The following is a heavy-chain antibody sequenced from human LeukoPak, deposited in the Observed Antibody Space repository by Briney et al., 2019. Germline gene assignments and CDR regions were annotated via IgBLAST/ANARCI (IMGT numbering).Heavy chain of an antibody. Sequence: SETPSLTCTVSGGSISSGGYYWSWIRQPPGKGLEWIGYIYHSGSTYYNPSLKSRVTISVDRSKNQFSLKLSSVTAADTAVYYCARDVDYYGSGTHSAFDIWGQGTMVTVSS. CDR1: GGSISSGGYY. J-gene: IGHJ3*02. D-gene: IGHD3-10*01. CDR2: IYHSGST. CDR3: ARDVDYYGSGTHSAFDI. V-gene: IGHV4-30-2*01.